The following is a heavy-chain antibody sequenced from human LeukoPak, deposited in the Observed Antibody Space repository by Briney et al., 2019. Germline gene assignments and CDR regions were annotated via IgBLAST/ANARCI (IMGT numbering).Heavy chain of an antibody. J-gene: IGHJ3*02. CDR1: GFTFSSYS. V-gene: IGHV3-48*01. Sequence: GGSLRLSCAASGFTFSSYSMNWVRQAPGKGLEWVSYISSSGSTIYYADSVKGRFTISRDNAKNSLYLQMNSLRAEDTAVYYCARDSSSSAFDIWGQGTMVTVSS. D-gene: IGHD2-15*01. CDR3: ARDSSSSAFDI. CDR2: ISSSGSTI.